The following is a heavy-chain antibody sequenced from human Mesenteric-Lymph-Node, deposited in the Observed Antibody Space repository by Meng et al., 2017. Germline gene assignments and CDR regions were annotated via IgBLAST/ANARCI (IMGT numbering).Heavy chain of an antibody. CDR1: GFTFSGYA. J-gene: IGHJ4*02. CDR3: AREITSHFELDY. V-gene: IGHV3-30*04. Sequence: GGSLRLSCEASGFTFSGYAMHWVRQAPGKGLEWVTLMSSDGSNIRYADSVKGRFTISRDNSKNTLYLQMNNLSNEDTAIYYCAREITSHFELDYWGQGTLVTVSS. CDR2: MSSDGSNI. D-gene: IGHD3-9*01.